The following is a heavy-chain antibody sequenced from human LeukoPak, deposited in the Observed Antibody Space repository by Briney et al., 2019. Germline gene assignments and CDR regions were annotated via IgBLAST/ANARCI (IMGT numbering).Heavy chain of an antibody. D-gene: IGHD3-16*01. V-gene: IGHV6-1*01. Sequence: SQTLSLTCAISRYSVSSKSDSWNWIRQPPPRGLEWLGRTYYRSKWYNEYAVSVKGRITINPDTSKNQFYLQLNSVTPEDTAVYYCTRDPVWGSAWGQGTRVTVSS. CDR1: RYSVSSKSDS. CDR2: TYYRSKWYN. J-gene: IGHJ5*02. CDR3: TRDPVWGSA.